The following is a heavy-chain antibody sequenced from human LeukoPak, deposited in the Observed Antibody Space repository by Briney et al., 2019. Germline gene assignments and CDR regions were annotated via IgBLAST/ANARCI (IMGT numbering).Heavy chain of an antibody. D-gene: IGHD6-19*01. J-gene: IGHJ6*02. Sequence: GGSLRLSCAASGFTFSSYWMSWVRHAPGGGREWVANIKQYGCNNYYMGSVKGRLTTSRDNAKISLYLQMNSLRAEDTGVYYGARDVAALYYYYYGMDVWGQGTTVTVSS. CDR1: GFTFSSYW. V-gene: IGHV3-7*03. CDR3: ARDVAALYYYYYGMDV. CDR2: IKQYGCNN.